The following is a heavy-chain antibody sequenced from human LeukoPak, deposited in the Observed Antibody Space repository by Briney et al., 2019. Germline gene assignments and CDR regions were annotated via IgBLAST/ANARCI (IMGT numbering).Heavy chain of an antibody. CDR2: ISGSGGST. J-gene: IGHJ4*02. Sequence: GGSLRLSCAASGFTFSSYAMSWVRQAPGMGLEWVSAISGSGGSTYYADSVKGRFTISKDNSKNTLYLQMNSLRVEDTAVYFCARHYDSSAYVENAIDYWGQGTLVTVSS. CDR3: ARHYDSSAYVENAIDY. CDR1: GFTFSSYA. V-gene: IGHV3-23*01. D-gene: IGHD3-22*01.